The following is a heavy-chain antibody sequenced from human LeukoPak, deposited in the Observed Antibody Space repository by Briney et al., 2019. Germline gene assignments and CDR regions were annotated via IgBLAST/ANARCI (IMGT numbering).Heavy chain of an antibody. D-gene: IGHD2-15*01. V-gene: IGHV4-34*01. CDR3: ARGAGGYCSGGSCYSGAHYFDY. CDR2: INHSGST. J-gene: IGHJ4*02. Sequence: SETLSLTCAVYGGSFSGYYWSWIRQPPGKGLEWIGEINHSGSTNYNPSLKSRVTISVDTSKNQFSLKLSSVTAADTAVYYCARGAGGYCSGGSCYSGAHYFDYWGQGTLVTVSS. CDR1: GGSFSGYY.